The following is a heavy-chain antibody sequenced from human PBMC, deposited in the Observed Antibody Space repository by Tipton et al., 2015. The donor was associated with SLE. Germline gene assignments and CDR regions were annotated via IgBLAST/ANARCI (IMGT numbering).Heavy chain of an antibody. CDR2: ISAYNGNT. CDR3: ARDSSRTPPYYYGMDV. V-gene: IGHV1-18*01. CDR1: GGTFSIYA. D-gene: IGHD1-1*01. J-gene: IGHJ6*02. Sequence: QSGPEVKKPGSSVKVSCKASGGTFSIYAISWVRQAPGQGLEWMGWISAYNGNTNYSQKLQGRVTMTTDTSTSTAYMELRSLRSDDTAVYYCARDSSRTPPYYYGMDVWGQGTTVTVSS.